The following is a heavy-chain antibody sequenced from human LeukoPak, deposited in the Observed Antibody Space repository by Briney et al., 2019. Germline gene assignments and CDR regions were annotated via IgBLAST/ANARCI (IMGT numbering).Heavy chain of an antibody. CDR1: GYTFTGYY. D-gene: IGHD1-26*01. CDR3: ARDSGSYLGWFDP. V-gene: IGHV1-2*02. J-gene: IGHJ5*02. CDR2: INPNSGGT. Sequence: PWASVKVSCKASGYTFTGYYMHWVRQAPGQGLEWMAWINPNSGGTNYAQKFQGRVTMTRDTSISTAYMELSRLRSDDTAVYYCARDSGSYLGWFDPWGQGTLVTVSS.